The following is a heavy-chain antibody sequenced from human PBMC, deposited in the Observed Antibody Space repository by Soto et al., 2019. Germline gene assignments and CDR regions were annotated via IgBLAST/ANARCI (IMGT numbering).Heavy chain of an antibody. J-gene: IGHJ2*01. CDR3: AKGDYGGNSPYWYFDL. D-gene: IGHD2-21*02. Sequence: EVPLLESGGDSVQPGGSLRLSCAVSGVTFNKYAMSWVRLPPGKGPEWVSAITGSGGLAYYADSVKGRFSISRDNSKNILFLQMNRLKDEDSATYYCAKGDYGGNSPYWYFDLWGRGTLVIVSS. V-gene: IGHV3-23*01. CDR2: ITGSGGLA. CDR1: GVTFNKYA.